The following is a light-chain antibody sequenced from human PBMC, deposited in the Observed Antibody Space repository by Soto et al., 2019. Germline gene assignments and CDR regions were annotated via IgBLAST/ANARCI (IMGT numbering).Light chain of an antibody. J-gene: IGLJ2*01. Sequence: QSVLTQPPSASGTPGQRVTISWSGSSSNIGSNTVNWYQQLPGTAPKLLIYSNNQRPSGVPDRFSGSKSGTSASLAISGLQSEDEADYYCAAWDDSLNGVVFGGGTKLTDL. CDR3: AAWDDSLNGVV. V-gene: IGLV1-44*01. CDR2: SNN. CDR1: SSNIGSNT.